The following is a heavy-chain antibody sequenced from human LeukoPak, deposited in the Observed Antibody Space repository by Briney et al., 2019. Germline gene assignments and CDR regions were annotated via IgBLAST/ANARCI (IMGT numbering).Heavy chain of an antibody. D-gene: IGHD3-22*01. CDR3: ARDGYYDRAVCDY. Sequence: RASVKVSCKASGYTFTSYGISWVRPAPGQGLAWIGWISAHNGNTNYAQKLQGRVTMTTDTSTSTAYMELRSLRSDDTAVYYCARDGYYDRAVCDYWGQGTLVTVSS. V-gene: IGHV1-18*01. CDR1: GYTFTSYG. CDR2: ISAHNGNT. J-gene: IGHJ4*02.